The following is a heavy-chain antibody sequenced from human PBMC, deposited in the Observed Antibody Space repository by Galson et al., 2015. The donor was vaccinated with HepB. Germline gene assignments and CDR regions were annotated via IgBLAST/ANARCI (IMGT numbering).Heavy chain of an antibody. CDR3: AKVDLDSFAGTFYYYGMVV. J-gene: IGHJ6*02. CDR1: GFTFSIYA. V-gene: IGHV3-23*01. CDR2: ISSGGST. Sequence: SLRLSCAASGFTFSIYAMTWVRQAPGKGLEWVSAISSGGSTYYADSVKGRFTISRDNSKSTLYLLMNSLRAEDTAVYYCAKVDLDSFAGTFYYYGMVVWGQGPRSLSP. D-gene: IGHD6-13*01.